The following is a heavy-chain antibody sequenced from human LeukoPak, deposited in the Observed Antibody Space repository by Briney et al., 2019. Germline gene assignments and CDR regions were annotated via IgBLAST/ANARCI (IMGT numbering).Heavy chain of an antibody. V-gene: IGHV1-46*01. J-gene: IGHJ1*01. CDR3: ARARAAAGAQYFQH. CDR2: IYTNDGSA. D-gene: IGHD6-13*01. Sequence: GASVKVSCKASGYTFTSYHLHWVRQAPGQRPEWMGIIYTNDGSARYAQKFQGRVTMTRDTSTGTVYMELSSLSSDDTAVYYCARARAAAGAQYFQHWGQGTLVSASS. CDR1: GYTFTSYH.